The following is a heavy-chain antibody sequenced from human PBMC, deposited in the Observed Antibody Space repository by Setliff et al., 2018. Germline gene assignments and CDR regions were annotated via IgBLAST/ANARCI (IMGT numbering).Heavy chain of an antibody. D-gene: IGHD3-3*01. CDR1: GGSISSHY. CDR3: AREGYYNFWSGFMDV. J-gene: IGHJ6*02. CDR2: IYYRGST. V-gene: IGHV4-59*11. Sequence: SETLSLTCTVSGGSISSHYWNWIRQPPGRGLEWIGYIYYRGSTSYNPSLKSRVTMSVDTSKSQFSLKLNSLTAAETAVYYCAREGYYNFWSGFMDVWGQGTTVTVSS.